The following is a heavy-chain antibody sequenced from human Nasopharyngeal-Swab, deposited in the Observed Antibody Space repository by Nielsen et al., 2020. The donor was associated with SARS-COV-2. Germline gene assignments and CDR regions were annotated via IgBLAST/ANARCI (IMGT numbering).Heavy chain of an antibody. J-gene: IGHJ2*01. Sequence: RQAPGKGLEWIGEINHSGSTNYNPSLKSRVTISVDTSKNQFSLKLSSVTAADTAVYYCARVSENCSGGSCGADVLYFDLWGRGTPVTVSS. V-gene: IGHV4-34*01. CDR2: INHSGST. D-gene: IGHD2-15*01. CDR3: ARVSENCSGGSCGADVLYFDL.